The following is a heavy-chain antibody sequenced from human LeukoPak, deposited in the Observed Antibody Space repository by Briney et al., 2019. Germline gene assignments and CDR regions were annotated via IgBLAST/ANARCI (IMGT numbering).Heavy chain of an antibody. Sequence: ASVKVSCKASGYTFTSYAMHWVRQAPGQRLEWMGWISVYNGNTNYAQKFQGRVTITRDTSASIAYMELSSLRSEDTAVYYCARDQYSSGRYYFDYWGQGTLVTVSS. V-gene: IGHV1-3*01. CDR2: ISVYNGNT. CDR1: GYTFTSYA. CDR3: ARDQYSSGRYYFDY. J-gene: IGHJ4*02. D-gene: IGHD6-19*01.